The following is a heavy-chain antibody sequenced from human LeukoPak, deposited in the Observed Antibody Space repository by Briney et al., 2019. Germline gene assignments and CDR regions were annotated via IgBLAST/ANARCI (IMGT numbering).Heavy chain of an antibody. CDR1: GFSLSTSGVG. CDR3: AHRGPYCCSTSCYSD. J-gene: IGHJ4*02. Sequence: ESGPTLVKPTQTLTLTCTFSGFSLSTSGVGVGWIRQPPGKALEWLALIYWDDDKRYSPSLKSRLTITKDTSKNQVVLTMTDMDPVDTATYYCAHRGPYCCSTSCYSDWGQGTLVTVSS. V-gene: IGHV2-5*02. CDR2: IYWDDDK. D-gene: IGHD2-2*01.